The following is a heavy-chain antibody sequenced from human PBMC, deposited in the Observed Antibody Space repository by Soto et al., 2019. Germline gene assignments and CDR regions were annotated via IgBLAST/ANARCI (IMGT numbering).Heavy chain of an antibody. V-gene: IGHV4-59*01. CDR1: GGSISTYY. J-gene: IGHJ4*02. Sequence: QVQLQESGPGLVKASETMSLTCSVSGGSISTYYWSWIRQPPGKGLEWIGYIHYSGSTSYNPPLNSRVTISVDPSKNQLPLKLRSVTPADTAVYYCAREYSSFDYWGQGILVSVSS. D-gene: IGHD6-19*01. CDR3: AREYSSFDY. CDR2: IHYSGST.